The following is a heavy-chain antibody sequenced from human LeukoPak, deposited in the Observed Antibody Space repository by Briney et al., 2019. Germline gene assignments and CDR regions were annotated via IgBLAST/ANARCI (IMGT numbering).Heavy chain of an antibody. V-gene: IGHV4-61*01. D-gene: IGHD3-10*01. CDR1: GGSVSSGNYY. CDR3: ARLLSGLMVRGVYYGMDV. CDR2: IYYSGST. J-gene: IGHJ6*02. Sequence: SETLSLTCTVSGGSVSSGNYYWSWIRQPPGRGLEWIGYIYYSGSTNYNPSLKSRVTISVDTSKNQFSLKLSSVTAAGTAVYYCARLLSGLMVRGVYYGMDVWGQGTTVTVSS.